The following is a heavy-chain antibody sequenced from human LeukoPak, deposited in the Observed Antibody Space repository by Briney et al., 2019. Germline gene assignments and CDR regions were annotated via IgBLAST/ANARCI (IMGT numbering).Heavy chain of an antibody. J-gene: IGHJ6*03. CDR1: GFTLSDHF. V-gene: IGHV3-72*01. CDR2: IRNKAYNYNT. CDR3: SRGCTSACNHYYMEV. D-gene: IGHD2-2*01. Sequence: GGSLRLSCAASGFTLSDHFIYWVRQAPGKGLEWVARIRNKAYNYNTEYAASVKGRFTLSRDDSKNSLYLQMSSLKSEDTAVYYCSRGCTSACNHYYMEVWGRGTTVSVSS.